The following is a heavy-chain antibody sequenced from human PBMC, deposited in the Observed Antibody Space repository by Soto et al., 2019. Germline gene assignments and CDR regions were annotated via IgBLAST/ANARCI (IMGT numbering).Heavy chain of an antibody. V-gene: IGHV4-39*01. CDR3: ARLEGLATISYYFDF. D-gene: IGHD3-9*01. J-gene: IGHJ4*02. Sequence: QLQLQESGPGLVKPSETLSLTCSVSDDSINSDKYYWGWIRQPPGKGLEWIGSIYYRGNAYYNPSLQTRVTIRLDKSSSQFSLKLNSVTAADSAVYFCARLEGLATISYYFDFWGPGALVTVSS. CDR1: DDSINSDKYY. CDR2: IYYRGNA.